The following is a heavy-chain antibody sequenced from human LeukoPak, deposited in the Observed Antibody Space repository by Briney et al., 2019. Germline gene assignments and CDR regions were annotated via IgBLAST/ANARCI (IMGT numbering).Heavy chain of an antibody. CDR1: GYTFTSYY. CDR2: INPSGGST. CDR3: ARDLGATEYSSSSNYYYYYYMDV. Sequence: RASVKVSCKASGYTFTSYYMHWVRQAPGQGLEWMGIINPSGGSTSYAQKFQGRVTMTRDMSTSTVYMELSSLRSEGTAVYYCARDLGATEYSSSSNYYYYYYMDVWGKGTTVTVSS. J-gene: IGHJ6*03. D-gene: IGHD6-6*01. V-gene: IGHV1-46*01.